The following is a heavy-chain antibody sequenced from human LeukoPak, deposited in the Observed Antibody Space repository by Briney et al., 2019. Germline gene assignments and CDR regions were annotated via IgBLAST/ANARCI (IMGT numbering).Heavy chain of an antibody. CDR1: GFTFSSYS. J-gene: IGHJ6*03. D-gene: IGHD1-1*01. V-gene: IGHV3-21*01. CDR2: ISSSSSYI. CDR3: ASGHHWNHYYYYYMDV. Sequence: GGSLRLSCAASGFTFSSYSMNWVRQAPGKGLEWGSSISSSSSYIYYADSVKGRVTISRDNAKNSLYLQMNSLRAEDTAVYYCASGHHWNHYYYYYMDVWGKGTTVTVSS.